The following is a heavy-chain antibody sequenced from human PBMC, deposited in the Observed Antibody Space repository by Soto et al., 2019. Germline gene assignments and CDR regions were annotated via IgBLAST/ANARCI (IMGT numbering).Heavy chain of an antibody. J-gene: IGHJ4*02. CDR3: ARRGQQLVGYFDY. CDR2: IYYSGST. Sequence: QLQLQESGPGLVKPSETLSLTCTVSGGSISSSSYYWGWIRQPPGKGLEWIGSIYYSGSTYYNPSLKSRVTISVDTSKNQFSLRLSSVTAADTAVYYCARRGQQLVGYFDYWGQGTLVTVSS. V-gene: IGHV4-39*01. CDR1: GGSISSSSYY. D-gene: IGHD6-13*01.